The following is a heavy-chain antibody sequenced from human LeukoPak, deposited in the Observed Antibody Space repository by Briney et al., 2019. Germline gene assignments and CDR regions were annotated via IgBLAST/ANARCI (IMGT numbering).Heavy chain of an antibody. J-gene: IGHJ4*02. Sequence: PSETLSLTCTVSGGSITNYYWRWIRQPAGKGLEWIGRIYSSGSTNYNPSLNSRVTMSVDTSTHQFSLTLTSVTAADTAVYYCARASGYSGYDPFVYCGQGNLGTASS. CDR1: GGSITNYY. D-gene: IGHD5-12*01. CDR2: IYSSGST. CDR3: ARASGYSGYDPFVY. V-gene: IGHV4-4*07.